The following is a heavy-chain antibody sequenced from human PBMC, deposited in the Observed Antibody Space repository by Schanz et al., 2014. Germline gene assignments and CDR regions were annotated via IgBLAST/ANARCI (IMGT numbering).Heavy chain of an antibody. CDR1: GGTFSSYT. Sequence: QVQLVQSGAEVKKPGSSVKVSCTASGGTFSSYTISWIRQAPGQGLEWMGRIIPILGIANYAQKFQGRVTNTADKSTSTAYMDLRSLRSDDTAVYYCARDQSPYANSSDVRYFDYWGQGSLVTVSS. CDR3: ARDQSPYANSSDVRYFDY. V-gene: IGHV1-69*08. D-gene: IGHD6-6*01. J-gene: IGHJ4*02. CDR2: IIPILGIA.